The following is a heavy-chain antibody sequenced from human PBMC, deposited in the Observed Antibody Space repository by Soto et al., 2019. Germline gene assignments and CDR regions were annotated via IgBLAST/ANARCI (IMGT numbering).Heavy chain of an antibody. CDR3: AKRAAAGSSVY. D-gene: IGHD6-13*01. J-gene: IGHJ4*02. V-gene: IGHV3-30*18. CDR2: ISYDGSNK. Sequence: GGSLRLSCAASGFTFSSYGMHWVRQAPGKGLEWVAVISYDGSNKYYADSVKGRFTISRDNTKNTLYLQMNGLRAEDRAVDYSAKRAAAGSSVYWGQGTLVTVSS. CDR1: GFTFSSYG.